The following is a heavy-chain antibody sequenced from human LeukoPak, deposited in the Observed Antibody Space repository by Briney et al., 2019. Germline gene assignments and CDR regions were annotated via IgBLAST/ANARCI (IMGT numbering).Heavy chain of an antibody. D-gene: IGHD2/OR15-2a*01. CDR1: GFTFSTYG. CDR3: ATGLSGYYFDY. Sequence: PGGSLRLSCAASGFTFSTYGMLWVRQVPGKGLEWVSFIRYDGSSKNYADSVKGRFTISRDNAKNSLYLQMNSLRADDTAVYYCATGLSGYYFDYWGQGTLVTVSS. CDR2: IRYDGSSK. J-gene: IGHJ4*02. V-gene: IGHV3-30*02.